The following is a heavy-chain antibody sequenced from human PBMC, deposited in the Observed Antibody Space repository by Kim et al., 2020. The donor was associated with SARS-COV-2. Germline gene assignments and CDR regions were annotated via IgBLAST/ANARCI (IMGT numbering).Heavy chain of an antibody. D-gene: IGHD3-10*01. V-gene: IGHV4-59*01. CDR2: IYYSGST. CDR1: GGSISSYY. CDR3: ARDTMVRGVIYYYYYGMDV. J-gene: IGHJ6*02. Sequence: SETLSLTCTVSGGSISSYYWSWIRQPPGKGLEWIGYIYYSGSTNYNPSLKSRVTISVDTSKNQFSLKLSSVTAADTAVYYCARDTMVRGVIYYYYYGMDVWGQGTTVTVSS.